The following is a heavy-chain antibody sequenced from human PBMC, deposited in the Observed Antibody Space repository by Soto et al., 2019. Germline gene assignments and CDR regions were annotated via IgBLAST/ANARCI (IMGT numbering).Heavy chain of an antibody. J-gene: IGHJ5*02. D-gene: IGHD6-19*01. CDR2: INAGNGNT. CDR3: ARGWTAVAFSWFDP. CDR1: GYTFTSYA. Sequence: ASVKVSCKASGYTFTSYAMHWVRQAPGQRLEWMGWINAGNGNTKYSQKYQGRVTITRDTSTSTAYIELRSLRSDYTAVYYCARGWTAVAFSWFDPWGQGTLVTVSS. V-gene: IGHV1-3*01.